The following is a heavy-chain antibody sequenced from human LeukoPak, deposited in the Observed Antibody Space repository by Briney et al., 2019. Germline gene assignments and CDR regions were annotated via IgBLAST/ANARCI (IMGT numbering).Heavy chain of an antibody. CDR1: GFTLCNYG. CDR2: IRYDGSNK. Sequence: GESLRHSCAGSGFTLCNYGMHWVRQAPGKGREWVAFIRYDGSNKYYADSVKGRVTISKDNSKNTLYLQMNSLRAEDTAVYYCANEGRGEIAAALTMTDYWGQGTLVTVSS. J-gene: IGHJ4*02. CDR3: ANEGRGEIAAALTMTDY. D-gene: IGHD6-13*01. V-gene: IGHV3-30*02.